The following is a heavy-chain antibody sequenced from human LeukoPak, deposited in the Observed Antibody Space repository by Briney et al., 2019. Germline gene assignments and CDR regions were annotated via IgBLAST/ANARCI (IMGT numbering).Heavy chain of an antibody. Sequence: PSESLSLTCTVSGGSISSGTYYWNWIRQPAGKGLEWFGYIYYSGSTNYNPSLKSRVTISVDTSKHQFSLKLSSVTAADAAVYYCARSLREEYFDYWGQGTLVTVSS. J-gene: IGHJ4*02. CDR1: GGSISSGTYY. V-gene: IGHV4-61*10. CDR2: IYYSGST. CDR3: ARSLREEYFDY.